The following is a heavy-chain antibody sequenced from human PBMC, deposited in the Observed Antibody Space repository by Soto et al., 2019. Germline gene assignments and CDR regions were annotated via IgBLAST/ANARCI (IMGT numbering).Heavy chain of an antibody. V-gene: IGHV1-58*01. CDR3: AAQYPSYCSGGSCYSSLAFDI. CDR2: IVVGSGNT. D-gene: IGHD2-15*01. CDR1: GFTFTSSA. Sequence: QMQLVQSGPEVKKPGTSVKVSCKASGFTFTSSAVQWVRQARGQRLEWIGWIVVGSGNTNYAQKFQERVTITRDMSTSTAYMELSSLRSEDTAVYYCAAQYPSYCSGGSCYSSLAFDIWGQGTMVTVSS. J-gene: IGHJ3*02.